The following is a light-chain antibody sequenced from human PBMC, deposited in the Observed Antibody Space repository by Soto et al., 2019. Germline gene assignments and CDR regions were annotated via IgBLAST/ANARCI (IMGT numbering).Light chain of an antibody. Sequence: QSALTQPASVSGSPGQSITISCTRSSTDVGGYTYVSWYQQFPGKPPKLMIYEVSNRPSGVSNRFSGSKSGNTASLTISGLQAEDEADYYCSSYTGGSTLVFGGGTQLTVL. V-gene: IGLV2-14*03. CDR1: STDVGGYTY. J-gene: IGLJ3*02. CDR2: EVS. CDR3: SSYTGGSTLV.